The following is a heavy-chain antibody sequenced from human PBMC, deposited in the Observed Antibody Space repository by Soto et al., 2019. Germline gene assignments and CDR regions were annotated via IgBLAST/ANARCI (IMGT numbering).Heavy chain of an antibody. CDR2: ISGSGAGT. CDR3: AKFLVVGPPGYGMDV. D-gene: IGHD2-15*01. J-gene: IGHJ6*02. V-gene: IGHV3-23*01. CDR1: GFTFSSYA. Sequence: EVQLLESGGGLVQPGGSLRLSCAASGFTFSSYAMSWVRQAPGKGLEWVSVISGSGAGTYYADSVKGRFIISRDNSKNTVYLQMNSLRAEDTAVYYCAKFLVVGPPGYGMDVWGQGTKVTVSS.